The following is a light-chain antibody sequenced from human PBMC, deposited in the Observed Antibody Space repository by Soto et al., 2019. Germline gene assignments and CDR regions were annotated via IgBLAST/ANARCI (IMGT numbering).Light chain of an antibody. CDR3: QSYDNSLSHVV. V-gene: IGLV1-40*01. Sequence: QSVLTQPPSVSGAPGQRVTIPCTGSSSNLGSFYDVHWYQQLPGTVPKLLIYGDNNRPSGVPDRFSGSKSGTSASLAITGLQPEDEADYYCQSYDNSLSHVVFGGGTKLTVL. J-gene: IGLJ2*01. CDR1: SSNLGSFYD. CDR2: GDN.